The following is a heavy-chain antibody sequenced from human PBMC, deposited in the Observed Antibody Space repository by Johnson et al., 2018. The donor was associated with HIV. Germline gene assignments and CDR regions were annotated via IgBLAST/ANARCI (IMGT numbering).Heavy chain of an antibody. D-gene: IGHD6-6*01. V-gene: IGHV3-11*04. CDR2: IYSGGST. J-gene: IGHJ3*02. CDR3: ARSYSSSSHDAFDI. Sequence: QVQLVESGGGLVKPGGSLRLSFAASGLTFSDYDMSWIRQAPGKGLEWVSVIYSGGSTYYADSVKGRFTISRDNAKNSLYLQMNSLRAEDTAVYYCARSYSSSSHDAFDIWGQGTMVTVSS. CDR1: GLTFSDYD.